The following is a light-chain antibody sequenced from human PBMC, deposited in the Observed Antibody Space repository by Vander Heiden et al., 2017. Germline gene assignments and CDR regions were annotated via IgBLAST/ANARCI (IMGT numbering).Light chain of an antibody. V-gene: IGLV5-45*03. CDR2: YNSDSDK. J-gene: IGLJ3*02. CDR3: LIWHTSAWV. Sequence: QALLTQPSSLSASPGASASLTCTLRSDINVGTYRLSWSQQKPGLPPQYLLRYNSDSDKQQGSGVPSRFSGSKDASANAGILRISGLQSEDEADYYCLIWHTSAWVFGGGTKLTVL. CDR1: SDINVGTYR.